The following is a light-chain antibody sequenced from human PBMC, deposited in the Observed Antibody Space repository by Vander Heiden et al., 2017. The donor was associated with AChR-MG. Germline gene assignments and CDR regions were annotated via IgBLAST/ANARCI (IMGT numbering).Light chain of an antibody. V-gene: IGKV3-15*01. CDR2: ASS. Sequence: EVMMTQTPATLSLSPGERATLSFRSRWNVRNQVAWYQQKPGRAPRHLVYASSARAAAVPARYGGSGSGTGFALTISGRQAEDVALDYCQQNDTWPPEYTFGQGTRLEIK. CDR3: QQNDTWPPEYT. J-gene: IGKJ2*01. CDR1: WNVRNQ.